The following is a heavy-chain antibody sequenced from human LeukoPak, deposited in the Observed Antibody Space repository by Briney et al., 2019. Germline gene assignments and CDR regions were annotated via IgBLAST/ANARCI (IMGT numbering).Heavy chain of an antibody. J-gene: IGHJ3*02. D-gene: IGHD5-12*01. CDR3: ARHVIGYSGYDYAFDI. CDR1: GGSISSYY. Sequence: SETLSLTCTVSGGSISSYYWSWIRQPPGKGLEWIGYIYTSGSTNYNPSLKSRVTISVDTSKNQFSLKLSSVTAADTAVYYCARHVIGYSGYDYAFDIWGQGAMVTVSS. V-gene: IGHV4-4*09. CDR2: IYTSGST.